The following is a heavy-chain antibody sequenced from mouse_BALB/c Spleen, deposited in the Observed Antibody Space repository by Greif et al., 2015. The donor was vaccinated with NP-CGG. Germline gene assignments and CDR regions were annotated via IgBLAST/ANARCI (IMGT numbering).Heavy chain of an antibody. CDR1: GYTFTEYT. Sequence: VKVVESGAELVKPGASVKLSCKASGYTFTEYTIHWVKQRSGQGLEWIGWFYPGSGSIKYNEKFKDKATLTADKSSSTVYMELSRLTSEDSAVYFCARHGSTMITTGDMDYWGQGTSVTVSS. J-gene: IGHJ4*01. D-gene: IGHD2-4*01. V-gene: IGHV1-62-2*01. CDR3: ARHGSTMITTGDMDY. CDR2: FYPGSGSI.